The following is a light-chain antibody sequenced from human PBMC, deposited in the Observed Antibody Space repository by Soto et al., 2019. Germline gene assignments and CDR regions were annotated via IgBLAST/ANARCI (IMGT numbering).Light chain of an antibody. V-gene: IGLV2-14*01. CDR2: DIT. CDR3: VSFTTSKSYV. J-gene: IGLJ1*01. CDR1: SSDVGAYIF. Sequence: QSVLTRPPSVSGSPGQSITISCTGTSSDVGAYIFVSWYQQYPGKAPKLMIYDITNRPSGVSNRFSGSKAGNTASLTISGLQAEDEADYYCVSFTTSKSYVFGTGTKVTVL.